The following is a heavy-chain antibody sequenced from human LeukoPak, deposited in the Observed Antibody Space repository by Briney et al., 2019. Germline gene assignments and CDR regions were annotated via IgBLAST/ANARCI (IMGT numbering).Heavy chain of an antibody. V-gene: IGHV4-34*01. D-gene: IGHD3-22*01. Sequence: SETLSLTCAVYGGSFSGYYWSWIRQPPGKGLEWIGEINHSGSTNYNPSLKSRVTISVDTSKNQFSLKLSSVTAADTAVYYCARGYDSLWFDPWGQGTLVTVSS. CDR1: GGSFSGYY. CDR2: INHSGST. CDR3: ARGYDSLWFDP. J-gene: IGHJ5*02.